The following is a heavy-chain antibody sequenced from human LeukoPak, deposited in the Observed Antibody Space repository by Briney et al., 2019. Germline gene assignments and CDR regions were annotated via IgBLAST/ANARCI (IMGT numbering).Heavy chain of an antibody. CDR3: ASNGPRYTSSSLFDY. D-gene: IGHD6-6*01. CDR1: GGSISSGDYY. Sequence: SETLSLTCTVSGGSISSGDYYWSWIRQPPGKGLEWIGYIYYSGSTYYNPSLKSRVTISVDTSKNQFSLKLTSVTAADTAVYYCASNGPRYTSSSLFDYWGQGTLVTVSS. V-gene: IGHV4-30-4*02. J-gene: IGHJ4*02. CDR2: IYYSGST.